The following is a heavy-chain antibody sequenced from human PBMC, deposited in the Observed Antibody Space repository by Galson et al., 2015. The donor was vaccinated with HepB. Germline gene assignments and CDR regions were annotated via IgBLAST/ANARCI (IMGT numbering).Heavy chain of an antibody. J-gene: IGHJ4*02. CDR2: IYWDDDK. D-gene: IGHD3-16*02. CDR1: GFSLSTRGVG. V-gene: IGHV2-5*02. CDR3: AHSYDYIWGSYRGVFDY. Sequence: PALVKPTQTLTLTCTCSGFSLSTRGVGVGWIRQPPGKALEWLALIYWDDDKRYSPSLKSRLTITKDTSKNQVVLTMTNMDPVDTATYYCAHSYDYIWGSYRGVFDYWGQGTLVTVSS.